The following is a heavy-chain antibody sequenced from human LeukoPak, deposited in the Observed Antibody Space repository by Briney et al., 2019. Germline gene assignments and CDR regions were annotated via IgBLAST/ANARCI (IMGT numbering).Heavy chain of an antibody. Sequence: SVKVSCKASGGTFSSYAISWVRQAPGQGLEWMGRIIPIFGIANYAQKFQGRVTITADKSTSTAYMELSSLRSEDTAVYYRARAEGSIAVAGTLDYWGQGTLVTVSS. D-gene: IGHD6-19*01. V-gene: IGHV1-69*04. CDR1: GGTFSSYA. CDR2: IIPIFGIA. J-gene: IGHJ4*02. CDR3: ARAEGSIAVAGTLDY.